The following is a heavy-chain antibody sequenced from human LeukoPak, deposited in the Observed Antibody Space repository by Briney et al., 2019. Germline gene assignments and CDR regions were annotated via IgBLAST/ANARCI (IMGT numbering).Heavy chain of an antibody. CDR1: GFTFSSYS. Sequence: GRSLRLSCAASGFTFSSYSMNWVRQAPGKGLEWVSYITSSSGTIYYADSVKGRFTISRDNAENSLYLQMNSLRAEDTAVYYCARDLTNYYDSSGLFDPWGQGTLVTVSS. D-gene: IGHD3-22*01. CDR2: ITSSSGTI. J-gene: IGHJ5*02. CDR3: ARDLTNYYDSSGLFDP. V-gene: IGHV3-48*04.